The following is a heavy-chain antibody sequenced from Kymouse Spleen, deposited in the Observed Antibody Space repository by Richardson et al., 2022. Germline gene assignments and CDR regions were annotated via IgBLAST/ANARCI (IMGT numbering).Heavy chain of an antibody. Sequence: QVQLQQSGPGLVKPSQTLSLTCAISGDSVSSNSAAWNWIRQSPSRGLEWLGRTYYRSKWYNDYAVSVKSRITINPDTSKNQFSLQLNSVTPEDTAVYYCARWFGESPLYYYYYGMDVWGQGTTVTVSS. CDR2: TYYRSKWYN. J-gene: IGHJ6*02. D-gene: IGHD3-10*01. CDR3: ARWFGESPLYYYYYGMDV. V-gene: IGHV6-1*01. CDR1: GDSVSSNSAA.